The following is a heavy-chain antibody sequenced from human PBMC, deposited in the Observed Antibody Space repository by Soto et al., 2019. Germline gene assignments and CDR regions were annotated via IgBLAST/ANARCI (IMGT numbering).Heavy chain of an antibody. CDR3: ARDEGSFWSGYSPVY. V-gene: IGHV1-46*01. CDR2: INPSGGST. J-gene: IGHJ4*02. D-gene: IGHD3-3*01. CDR1: GYTFTSYY. Sequence: QVQLVQSGAEVKKPGASVKVSCKASGYTFTSYYMHWVRQAPGQGLEWMGIINPSGGSTSYAQKFQGRVTMTRDTSTSTVYMELSSLRSEDTAVYYCARDEGSFWSGYSPVYWGQGTLVTVSS.